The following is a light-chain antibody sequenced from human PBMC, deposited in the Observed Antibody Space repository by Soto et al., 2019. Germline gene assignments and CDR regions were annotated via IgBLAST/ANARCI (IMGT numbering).Light chain of an antibody. CDR3: ASYATDVTFP. J-gene: IGLJ2*01. V-gene: IGLV2-8*01. Sequence: QSALPQPPSASGSPGQSVTISCTGTSRDVGGYDWVSWYQHHPGKVPRLLIYEFDKRPSGVPDRFSGSKSGNTASLTVSGLQPEDEAYYYCASYATDVTFPFGGGTKLTVL. CDR2: EFD. CDR1: SRDVGGYDW.